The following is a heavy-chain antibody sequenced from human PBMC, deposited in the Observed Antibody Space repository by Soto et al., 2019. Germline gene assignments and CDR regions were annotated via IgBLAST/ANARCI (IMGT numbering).Heavy chain of an antibody. J-gene: IGHJ4*02. CDR1: GGSISSYY. V-gene: IGHV4-59*08. CDR3: ARTSLYYDFWSGLDY. D-gene: IGHD3-3*01. CDR2: IYYSGST. Sequence: PSETLSLTCTVSGGSISSYYWSWIRQPPGKGLEWIGYIYYSGSTNYNPSLKSRVTISVDTSKNQFSLKLSSVTAADTAVYYCARTSLYYDFWSGLDYWGQGTLVTVSS.